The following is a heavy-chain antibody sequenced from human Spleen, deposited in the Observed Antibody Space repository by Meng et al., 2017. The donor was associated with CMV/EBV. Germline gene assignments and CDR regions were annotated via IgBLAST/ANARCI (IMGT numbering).Heavy chain of an antibody. D-gene: IGHD1-26*01. V-gene: IGHV1-18*01. J-gene: IGHJ4*02. CDR1: GYTFSIYD. CDR3: ARGIVGVTASFDY. CDR2: ISGYNGKS. Sequence: KASGYTFSIYDIGWVRQAPGQGLEWMGWISGYNGKSNYVENIQGRVTMTRDTSTSTAYMEVRSLRPDDTAIYYCARGIVGVTASFDYWGQGTLVTVSS.